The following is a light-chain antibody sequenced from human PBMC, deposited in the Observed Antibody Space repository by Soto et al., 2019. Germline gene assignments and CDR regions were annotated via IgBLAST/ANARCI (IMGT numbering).Light chain of an antibody. V-gene: IGLV2-14*01. CDR1: SSDVGGYNY. CDR2: DVS. Sequence: QSALTQPASVSGSPGQSITISCTGTSSDVGGYNYVSWYQQHPGKAPKLMIYDVSNRPSGVSNRFSGSKSGNTASLTISGLQADDEADYYCSSYTSSSTSVVFGGGTKLTVL. CDR3: SSYTSSSTSVV. J-gene: IGLJ2*01.